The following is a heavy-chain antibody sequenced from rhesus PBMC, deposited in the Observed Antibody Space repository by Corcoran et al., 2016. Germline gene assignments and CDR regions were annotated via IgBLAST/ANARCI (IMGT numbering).Heavy chain of an antibody. CDR1: GGFFSSYW. Sequence: QVQLQESGPGLVKPTETLSLPCAVSGGFFSSYWWSWIRQHPGQGPEWIGEISGNSVSPNYNPALNSRVTISTDAAKNQFSLKLSSVTAADTAVYCCASRPQRVQLPDYWGQGVLVTVSS. V-gene: IGHV4-80*01. CDR2: ISGNSVSP. CDR3: ASRPQRVQLPDY. D-gene: IGHD5-24*01. J-gene: IGHJ4*01.